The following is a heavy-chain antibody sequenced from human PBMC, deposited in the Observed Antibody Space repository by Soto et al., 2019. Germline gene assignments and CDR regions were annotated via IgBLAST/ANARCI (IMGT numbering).Heavy chain of an antibody. Sequence: QITLNESGPTVVRPTETLNLTCRFSGFSLTTSGVGVGWIRQSPGKAPEWLALVYWDDDKRYSASLKSRLTITKYNSKNQVVLTVSDLDPTDSATYYCAHRVLRTVFGLVTMTAIYFDFWGQGTPVAVS. V-gene: IGHV2-5*02. D-gene: IGHD3-3*01. CDR3: AHRVLRTVFGLVTMTAIYFDF. CDR2: VYWDDDK. J-gene: IGHJ4*02. CDR1: GFSLTTSGVG.